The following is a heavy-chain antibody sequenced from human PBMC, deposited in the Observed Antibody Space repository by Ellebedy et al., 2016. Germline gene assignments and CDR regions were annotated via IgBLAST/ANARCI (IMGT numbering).Heavy chain of an antibody. CDR2: MNPNSGKT. D-gene: IGHD5-12*01. CDR3: ARWDSGFLSGVYYNYGMDV. CDR1: GYIFISYN. J-gene: IGHJ6*02. V-gene: IGHV1-8*01. Sequence: ASVKVSXKASGYIFISYNLNWVRQATGQGLEWMGWMNPNSGKTGYAQKFQGRVTMTRDTSTNTAYMELGSLRSEDTAVYYCARWDSGFLSGVYYNYGMDVWGQGTTVTVSS.